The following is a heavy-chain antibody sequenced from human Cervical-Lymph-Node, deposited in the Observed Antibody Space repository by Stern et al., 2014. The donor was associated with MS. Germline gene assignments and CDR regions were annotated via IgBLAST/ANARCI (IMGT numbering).Heavy chain of an antibody. CDR1: GYTFSAYY. CDR3: AREGRSTVTTAADY. CDR2: INGHTGDT. Sequence: QVHLVESGTEVKKPGASVKVSCKASGYTFSAYYVHWVRQAPGQGLEWMGRINGHTGDTNYAQKFQGRVTMDRDPSISTAYLELASLRSDDTAVYYCAREGRSTVTTAADYWGQGTLVTVSS. J-gene: IGHJ4*02. D-gene: IGHD4-17*01. V-gene: IGHV1-2*06.